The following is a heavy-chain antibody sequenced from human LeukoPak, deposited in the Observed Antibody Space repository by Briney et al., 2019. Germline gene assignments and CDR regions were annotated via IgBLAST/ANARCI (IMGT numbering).Heavy chain of an antibody. Sequence: GGSLRLSCAASGFTFSSNAMSWVRQAPGKGLEWVSAISGSGGSTYYADSVKGRFTVSRDNSGNTLYLQMNSLRAEDTAVYFCAKVSGIGDYWGQGTLVIVSS. J-gene: IGHJ4*02. CDR1: GFTFSSNA. CDR2: ISGSGGST. V-gene: IGHV3-23*01. CDR3: AKVSGIGDY. D-gene: IGHD3-10*01.